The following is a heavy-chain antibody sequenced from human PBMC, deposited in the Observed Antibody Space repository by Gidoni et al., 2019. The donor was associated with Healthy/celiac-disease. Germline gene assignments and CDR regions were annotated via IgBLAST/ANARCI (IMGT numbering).Heavy chain of an antibody. V-gene: IGHV1-3*01. Sequence: QVQLVQSGAEVKKPGASVKVSCEASGYTLTSYAMPWVRQAPGQRLEWMGWINAGNGNTKYSQKFQGRVTITRDTSASTAYMELSSLRSEDTAVYYCARRPGSGNFDYWGQGTLVTVSS. D-gene: IGHD1-26*01. CDR1: GYTLTSYA. CDR2: INAGNGNT. CDR3: ARRPGSGNFDY. J-gene: IGHJ4*02.